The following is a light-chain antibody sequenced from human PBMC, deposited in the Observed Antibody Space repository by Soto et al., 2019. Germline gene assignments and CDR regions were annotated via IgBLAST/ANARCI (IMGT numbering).Light chain of an antibody. J-gene: IGLJ1*01. CDR1: HSDIGNYNY. CDR3: NSYREDHPRFYV. CDR2: DVG. Sequence: QSALTQPASVSGSPGQSITISCTGTHSDIGNYNYVSWYQHLPGKAPKLMIYDVGSRPSGVSSRFSGSKSGNTASLAISGLQAEDEADYYCNSYREDHPRFYVIGTGTKVTVL. V-gene: IGLV2-14*03.